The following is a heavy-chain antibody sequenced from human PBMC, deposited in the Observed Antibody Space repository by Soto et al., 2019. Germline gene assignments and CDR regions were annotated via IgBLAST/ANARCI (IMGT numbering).Heavy chain of an antibody. V-gene: IGHV1-46*01. D-gene: IGHD2-8*01. Sequence: QVQLVQSGAEVKKPGASVKVSCKASGYTFTHYYIHWVRQAPGQGLEWTGMINPSGGSTDYAQKFQGRVTMTTDTSTTTVYMELSSLRSDDTAVYYCARPPFPGCINGVCYPCDHWGQGTLVTVSS. CDR1: GYTFTHYY. J-gene: IGHJ4*02. CDR3: ARPPFPGCINGVCYPCDH. CDR2: INPSGGST.